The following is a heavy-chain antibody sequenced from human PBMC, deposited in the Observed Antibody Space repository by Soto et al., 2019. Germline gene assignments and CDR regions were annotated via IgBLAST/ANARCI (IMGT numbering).Heavy chain of an antibody. D-gene: IGHD3-10*01. J-gene: IGHJ4*02. V-gene: IGHV3-33*01. Sequence: GGSLRLSCAASGFTFSNYGMHWVRQAPGKGLEWGAVIWYDGSNKDHADSVKGRFTISRDNSKNTLYLQMNSLRAEDTAVYYCARDLGRFDYGSAYFDYWGQGTPVTVSS. CDR3: ARDLGRFDYGSAYFDY. CDR2: IWYDGSNK. CDR1: GFTFSNYG.